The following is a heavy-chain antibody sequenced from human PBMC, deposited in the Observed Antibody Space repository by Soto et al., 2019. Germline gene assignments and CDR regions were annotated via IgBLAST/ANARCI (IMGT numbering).Heavy chain of an antibody. Sequence: EVQLVESGGGLVQPGGSLRLSCAASGFTFSSYSMNWVRQAPGKGLEWVSYISSSSSTIYYADSVKGRFTIARDKAKNSLYREMNSMRAEVTAMYYCAKVYEGPGCVGGYMDFWGKGTTVTVSS. CDR2: ISSSSSTI. D-gene: IGHD2-8*01. J-gene: IGHJ6*03. CDR3: AKVYEGPGCVGGYMDF. CDR1: GFTFSSYS. V-gene: IGHV3-48*01.